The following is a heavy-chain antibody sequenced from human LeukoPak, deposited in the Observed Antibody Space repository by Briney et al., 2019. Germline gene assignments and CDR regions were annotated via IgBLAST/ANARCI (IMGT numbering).Heavy chain of an antibody. CDR1: GYTFTGYY. CDR3: AKVLRAGRVLTISLDH. V-gene: IGHV1-2*04. D-gene: IGHD3-10*01. CDR2: INPNSGGT. J-gene: IGHJ4*02. Sequence: ASVKVSCKASGYTFTGYYMHWVRQAPGQGLEWMGWINPNSGGTNYAQKFQGWVTMTRDTSISTAYMELSRLRSDDTAVYYCAKVLRAGRVLTISLDHWGQGTLVTVSS.